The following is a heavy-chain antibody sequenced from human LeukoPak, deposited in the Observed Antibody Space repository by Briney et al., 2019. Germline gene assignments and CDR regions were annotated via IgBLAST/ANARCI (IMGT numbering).Heavy chain of an antibody. Sequence: GGSLRLSCAASGFTFSSYAMSWVRQAPGKGLEWVAFIRYDGSNKYYADSVKGRFTISRDNSKNTLYLQMNSLRAEDTAVYYCAKDDGWLLLVEDERNIDYWGQGTLVTVSS. J-gene: IGHJ4*02. D-gene: IGHD3-22*01. CDR3: AKDDGWLLLVEDERNIDY. V-gene: IGHV3-30*02. CDR2: IRYDGSNK. CDR1: GFTFSSYA.